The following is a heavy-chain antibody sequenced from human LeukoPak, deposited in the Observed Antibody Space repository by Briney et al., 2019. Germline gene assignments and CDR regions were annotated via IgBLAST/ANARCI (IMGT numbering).Heavy chain of an antibody. CDR1: GGSISAYY. CDR2: IWHSGST. J-gene: IGHJ4*02. Sequence: PSETLSLTCTISGGSISAYYWHWLRQSPGRELEWLGYIWHSGSTTYNPSLTSRVTISLDPSKNQFSLRLTSVTAADAATYFCARSGGLVGTTFKYYFDYWGQGALLAVSS. CDR3: ARSGGLVGTTFKYYFDY. V-gene: IGHV4-59*01. D-gene: IGHD2/OR15-2a*01.